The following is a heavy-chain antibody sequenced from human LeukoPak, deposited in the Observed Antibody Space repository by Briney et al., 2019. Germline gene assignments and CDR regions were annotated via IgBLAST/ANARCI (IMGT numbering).Heavy chain of an antibody. CDR2: ISAYNGNT. Sequence: ASVKVSCKASGYTFTSYAMHWVRQAPGQRLEWMGWISAYNGNTNYAQKLQGRVTMTTDTSTSTAYMELRSLRSDDTAVYYCATLWFGELTPYYFDYWGQGTLVTVSS. CDR1: GYTFTSYA. J-gene: IGHJ4*02. V-gene: IGHV1-18*01. CDR3: ATLWFGELTPYYFDY. D-gene: IGHD3-10*01.